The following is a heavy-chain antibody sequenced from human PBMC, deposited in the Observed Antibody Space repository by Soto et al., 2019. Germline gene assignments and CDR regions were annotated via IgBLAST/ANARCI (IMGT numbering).Heavy chain of an antibody. J-gene: IGHJ6*02. V-gene: IGHV1-8*01. Sequence: QVQLVQSGAEVKKPGASVKVSCKASGYTFTSYDINWVRQATGQGLEWKGWMNPNSANTGYAQKFQGRVTMARDTSIRTAYMELCSLRSEDTPVYYCAREGVRGMEVWGQGTTVTGSS. CDR3: AREGVRGMEV. CDR1: GYTFTSYD. D-gene: IGHD3-16*01. CDR2: MNPNSANT.